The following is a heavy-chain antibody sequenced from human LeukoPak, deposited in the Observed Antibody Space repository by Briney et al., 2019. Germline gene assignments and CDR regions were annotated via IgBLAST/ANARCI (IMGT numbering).Heavy chain of an antibody. Sequence: ASVKVSCKPSGYTLPGYDIKWLRQATGQALEWMGWMNPNSGNTGYAQKFHGRVSMTSNTSISTAYMELSSLRSEDTAVSCCARAGLRYFDSLLYPFDYWGQGTLATVSS. D-gene: IGHD3-9*01. CDR1: GYTLPGYD. V-gene: IGHV1-8*01. J-gene: IGHJ4*02. CDR3: ARAGLRYFDSLLYPFDY. CDR2: MNPNSGNT.